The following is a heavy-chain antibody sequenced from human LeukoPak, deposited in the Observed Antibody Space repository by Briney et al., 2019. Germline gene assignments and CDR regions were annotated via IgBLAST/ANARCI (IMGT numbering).Heavy chain of an antibody. D-gene: IGHD6-13*01. J-gene: IGHJ3*02. V-gene: IGHV3-7*01. CDR3: ARDHRYSSSWPDAFDI. CDR2: IKQDGSEK. Sequence: GGSLRLSCAASGFTFSSYWMSWVRQAPGKGLEWVANIKQDGSEKYYGDSVKGRFTIYRDNAKKSLYLQMNSLRAEDTAVYYCARDHRYSSSWPDAFDIWGQGTMVTVSS. CDR1: GFTFSSYW.